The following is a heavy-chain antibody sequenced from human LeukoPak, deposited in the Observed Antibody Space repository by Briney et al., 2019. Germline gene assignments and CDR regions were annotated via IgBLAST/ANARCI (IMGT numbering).Heavy chain of an antibody. CDR3: ARHSPAVGYYDSSGYYSWLDP. V-gene: IGHV3-7*01. D-gene: IGHD3-22*01. Sequence: GGSLRLSCAASGFTFSSYTMHWVRQAPGKGLEWVANIKQDGSEKYYVDSVKGRFTISRDNAKNSLYLQMNSLRAEDAAVYYCARHSPAVGYYDSSGYYSWLDPWGQGTLVTVSS. CDR1: GFTFSSYT. J-gene: IGHJ5*02. CDR2: IKQDGSEK.